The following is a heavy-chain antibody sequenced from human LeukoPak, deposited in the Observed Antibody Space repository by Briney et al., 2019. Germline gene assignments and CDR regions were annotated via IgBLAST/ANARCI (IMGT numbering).Heavy chain of an antibody. CDR3: AKDQAIAAAGTDRYFDY. V-gene: IGHV3-23*01. CDR2: ISGSGGST. J-gene: IGHJ4*02. CDR1: GFTVSSNY. D-gene: IGHD6-13*01. Sequence: GGSLRLSCAASGFTVSSNYMSWVRQAPGKGLEWVSAISGSGGSTYYADSVKGRFTISRDNSKNTLYLQMNSLRAEDTAVYYCAKDQAIAAAGTDRYFDYWGQGTLVTVSS.